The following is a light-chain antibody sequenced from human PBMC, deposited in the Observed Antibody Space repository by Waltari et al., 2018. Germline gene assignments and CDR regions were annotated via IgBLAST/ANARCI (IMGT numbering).Light chain of an antibody. V-gene: IGKV1-39*01. CDR3: QQSYSARFT. CDR1: GGIDAC. Sequence: TCRASGGIDACLNWYQQQPGKAPKLLIYDASNLQRGVPPRFSGTRIGSDFSLAISDLQPEDFATYFCQQSYSARFTFGRGTRLE. CDR2: DAS. J-gene: IGKJ5*01.